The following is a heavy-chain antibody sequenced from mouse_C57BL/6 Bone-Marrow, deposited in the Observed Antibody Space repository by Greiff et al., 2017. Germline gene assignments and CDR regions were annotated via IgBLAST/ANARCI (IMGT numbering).Heavy chain of an antibody. Sequence: EVQVVESGGGLVQPKGSLKLSCAASGFSFNTYAMNWVRQAPGTGLEWVARIRSKSNNYATYYADSVKDRFTISRDDSESMLYLQMNNLKTEDTAMYYCVRRSNYDYAMDDWGQGTSVTVSS. CDR2: IRSKSNNYAT. D-gene: IGHD2-5*01. CDR1: GFSFNTYA. J-gene: IGHJ4*01. CDR3: VRRSNYDYAMDD. V-gene: IGHV10-1*01.